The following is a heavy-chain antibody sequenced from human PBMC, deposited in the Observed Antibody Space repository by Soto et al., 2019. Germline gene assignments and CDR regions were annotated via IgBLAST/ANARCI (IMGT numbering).Heavy chain of an antibody. J-gene: IGHJ1*01. Sequence: GGSLRLSCAASGFTVSSNYMSWVRQAPWKGLEWVSVIYSGGSTYYADSVKGRFTISRDNSKNTLYLQMNSLRAEDTAVYYCARSSDPQPFYKRVHPNEYFQHWGQGTLVTVSS. D-gene: IGHD1-1*01. CDR2: IYSGGST. CDR1: GFTVSSNY. V-gene: IGHV3-53*01. CDR3: ARSSDPQPFYKRVHPNEYFQH.